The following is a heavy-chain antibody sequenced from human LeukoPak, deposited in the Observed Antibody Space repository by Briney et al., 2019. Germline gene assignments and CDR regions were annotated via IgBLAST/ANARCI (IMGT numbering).Heavy chain of an antibody. V-gene: IGHV1-18*01. J-gene: IGHJ6*02. CDR2: ISAYNGNT. D-gene: IGHD2-2*01. Sequence: ASVKVSCKASGYTFTSYGISWVRQAPGQGLEWMGWISAYNGNTNYAQKLQGRVTMTTDTSTSTAYMELRSLRSDDTAVYYCARSSPEYCSSTSCLSHYYGMDVWGQGTTVTVSS. CDR1: GYTFTSYG. CDR3: ARSSPEYCSSTSCLSHYYGMDV.